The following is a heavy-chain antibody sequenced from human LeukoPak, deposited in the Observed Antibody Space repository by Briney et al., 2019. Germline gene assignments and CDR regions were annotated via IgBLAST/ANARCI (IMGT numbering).Heavy chain of an antibody. V-gene: IGHV4-59*01. J-gene: IGHJ6*02. CDR3: ARDRRGSFYTFDL. CDR1: GASINGSF. Sequence: PSETLSLTCSVSGASINGSFWNWVRQTPEKGLEWIGYVSHRGATTSNPTLKSRVSITIDTSKSQISLTMTSVTAADSALYYCARDRRGSFYTFDLWGPGTTVSVS. D-gene: IGHD1-26*01. CDR2: VSHRGAT.